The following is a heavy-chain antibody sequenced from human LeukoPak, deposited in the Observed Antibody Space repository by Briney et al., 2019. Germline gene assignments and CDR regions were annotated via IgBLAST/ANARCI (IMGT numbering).Heavy chain of an antibody. J-gene: IGHJ4*02. Sequence: ASVKVSCKASGYTFINYYLHWVRQAPGQGLVWMGQINPNTGSTNCAQMFQGRVTMTADTFTNTVYMELNSLTSDDTAVYYCARDLSGWGNSVYWGQGTLVTVSS. CDR3: ARDLSGWGNSVY. CDR1: GYTFINYY. CDR2: INPNTGST. V-gene: IGHV1-46*01. D-gene: IGHD5/OR15-5a*01.